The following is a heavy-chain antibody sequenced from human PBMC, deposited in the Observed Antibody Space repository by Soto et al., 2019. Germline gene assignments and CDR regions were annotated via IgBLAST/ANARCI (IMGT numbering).Heavy chain of an antibody. CDR1: SGSISSSNW. D-gene: IGHD2-2*01. CDR2: IYHSGST. V-gene: IGHV4-4*02. Sequence: PSETLSLTCAVSSGSISSSNWWRWVRQPPGKGLEWIGEIYHSGSTNYNPSLKSRVTISVDKSKNQFSLKLSSVTAADTAVYYCARVTSTSRKTPAFDIWGQGAMVTV. J-gene: IGHJ3*02. CDR3: ARVTSTSRKTPAFDI.